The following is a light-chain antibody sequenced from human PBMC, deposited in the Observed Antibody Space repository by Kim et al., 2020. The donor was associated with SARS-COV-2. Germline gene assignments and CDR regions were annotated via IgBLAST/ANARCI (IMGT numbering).Light chain of an antibody. J-gene: IGKJ2*01. CDR1: QSVSISY. V-gene: IGKV3-20*01. CDR2: GAS. CDR3: QQYGSSPPYT. Sequence: SPRERATLSCRASQSVSISYLACYQQKPGQAPRLLIYGASSRATGIPDRFSGSGSGTDFTLTISRLEPEDFAVYYCQQYGSSPPYTFGQGTKLEI.